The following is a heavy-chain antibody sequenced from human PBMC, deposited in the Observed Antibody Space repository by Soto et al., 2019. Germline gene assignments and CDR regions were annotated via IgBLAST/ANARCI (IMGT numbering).Heavy chain of an antibody. J-gene: IGHJ4*02. CDR3: ARYRFSGNRWSKFDY. CDR1: GVTVSSDAYY. Sequence: PSETLSLTCTVSGVTVSSDAYYRSWIRQPPGKGLEWIGNIYHKGNTYYSPSLKSRLVIGLDTSKNQFSLSLSSVTAADTAVYYCARYRFSGNRWSKFDYWGQGTLVTVS. V-gene: IGHV4-31*03. CDR2: IYHKGNT. D-gene: IGHD3-16*02.